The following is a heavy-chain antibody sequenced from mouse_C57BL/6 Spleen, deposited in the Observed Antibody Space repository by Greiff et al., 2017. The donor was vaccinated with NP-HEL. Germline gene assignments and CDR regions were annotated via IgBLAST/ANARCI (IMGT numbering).Heavy chain of an antibody. CDR2: ISSGSSTI. CDR3: ARTYYSNYDFDY. D-gene: IGHD2-5*01. Sequence: EVMLVESGGGLVKPGGSLKLSCAASGFTFSDYGMHWVRQAPEKGLEWVAYISSGSSTIYYADTVKGRFTISRDNAKNTLFLQMTSLRSEDTAMYYCARTYYSNYDFDYWGQGTTLTVSS. V-gene: IGHV5-17*01. CDR1: GFTFSDYG. J-gene: IGHJ2*01.